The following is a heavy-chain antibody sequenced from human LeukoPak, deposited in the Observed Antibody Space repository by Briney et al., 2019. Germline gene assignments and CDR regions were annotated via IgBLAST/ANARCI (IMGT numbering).Heavy chain of an antibody. CDR2: INPNSGGT. V-gene: IGHV1-2*02. D-gene: IGHD2-21*02. CDR1: GYTFTGYY. Sequence: ASVKVSCKASGYTFTGYYMHWVRQAPGQGLEWMGWINPNSGGTNYAQKFQGRVTMTRDTSISTAYMELSRLRSDDTAVYYCARGDYCGGDCYSYFDYWGQGTLVTVSS. J-gene: IGHJ4*02. CDR3: ARGDYCGGDCYSYFDY.